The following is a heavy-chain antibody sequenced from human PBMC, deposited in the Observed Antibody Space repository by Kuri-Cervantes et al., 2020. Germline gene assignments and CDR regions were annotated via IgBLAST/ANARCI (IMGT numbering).Heavy chain of an antibody. D-gene: IGHD6-19*01. Sequence: GGSLRLSCAASGFTFSDYYMSWIRQAPGKGLEWVSSISSGSDYIHYADSVKGRFTTSRDNAKNALYLQMDSLGAEDTAVYYCAREGIAVAGYYFDYWGQGTLVTVSS. CDR3: AREGIAVAGYYFDY. CDR1: GFTFSDYY. J-gene: IGHJ4*02. V-gene: IGHV3-11*06. CDR2: ISSGSDYI.